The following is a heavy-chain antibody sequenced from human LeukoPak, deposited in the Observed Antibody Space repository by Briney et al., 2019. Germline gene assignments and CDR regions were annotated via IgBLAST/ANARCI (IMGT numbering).Heavy chain of an antibody. J-gene: IGHJ2*01. CDR3: ARDVRAVFGVTIKTTNWYFDL. D-gene: IGHD3-3*01. CDR2: IYYSGST. V-gene: IGHV4-39*07. CDR1: GGSIISSSYY. Sequence: PSETLSLTCTVSGGSIISSSYYWGWIRQPPGKGLEWIGSIYYSGSTYYNPSLKSRVTISVDTSKNQFSLELDSVTAADTAVYYCARDVRAVFGVTIKTTNWYFDLWGRGTLVTVSS.